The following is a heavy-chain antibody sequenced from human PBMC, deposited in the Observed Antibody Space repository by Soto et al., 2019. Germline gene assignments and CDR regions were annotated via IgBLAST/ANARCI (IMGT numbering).Heavy chain of an antibody. Sequence: QVQLVQSGAEVKKPGASVKVSYKASSYTFTSFGISWVRQAPGQGLEWMGWISAYNGNTYYAQKFQGRVTMTTDTSTSTAYMELRSLTSDDTAVYFCARDRLTGTTSGDYWGQGTLVTVSS. D-gene: IGHD1-7*01. V-gene: IGHV1-18*01. J-gene: IGHJ4*02. CDR3: ARDRLTGTTSGDY. CDR2: ISAYNGNT. CDR1: SYTFTSFG.